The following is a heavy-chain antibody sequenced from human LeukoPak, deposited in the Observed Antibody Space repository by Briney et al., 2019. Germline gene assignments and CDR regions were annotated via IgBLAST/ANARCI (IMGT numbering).Heavy chain of an antibody. D-gene: IGHD3-10*01. CDR3: AKEVRESAWFYFDY. J-gene: IGHJ4*02. CDR2: IRSSGEST. CDR1: GFTFRTYA. V-gene: IGHV3-23*01. Sequence: PGGSLRLSCAASGFTFRTYAMSRVRQAPGKGLEWVSSIRSSGESTYYADSVKGRFTISRDNSRNTVFLQMKSLTAEDTAVYYCAKEVRESAWFYFDYWGQGTLATVSS.